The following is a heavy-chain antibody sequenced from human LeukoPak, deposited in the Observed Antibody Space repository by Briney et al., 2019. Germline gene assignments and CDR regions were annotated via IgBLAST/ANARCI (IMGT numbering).Heavy chain of an antibody. D-gene: IGHD6-19*01. CDR1: GFTVSNNY. J-gene: IGHJ4*02. CDR2: IYSGGGT. Sequence: GGSLRLSCAASGFTVSNNYMSWVRQPPGKGLESVSVIYSGGGTYYADSVKGRFTISRDNSKNTLYLQMNSLRAEDTAVYYCASQYSSGWYGLAYWGQGTLVTVSS. V-gene: IGHV3-53*01. CDR3: ASQYSSGWYGLAY.